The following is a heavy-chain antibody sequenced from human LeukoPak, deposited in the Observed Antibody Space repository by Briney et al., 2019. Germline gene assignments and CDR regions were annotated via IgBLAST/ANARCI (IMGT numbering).Heavy chain of an antibody. CDR1: GFTFDDYA. V-gene: IGHV3-9*01. CDR3: AKGDLSSSWGPDFDY. Sequence: PGGSLRLSCPAPGFTFDDYAMHWVRQAPGKGLDWFSGISWNSGSIGYADSVKGRFTISRDNAKNSLYLQMNSLRAEDTALYYCAKGDLSSSWGPDFDYWGQGTLVTVSS. CDR2: ISWNSGSI. D-gene: IGHD6-13*01. J-gene: IGHJ4*02.